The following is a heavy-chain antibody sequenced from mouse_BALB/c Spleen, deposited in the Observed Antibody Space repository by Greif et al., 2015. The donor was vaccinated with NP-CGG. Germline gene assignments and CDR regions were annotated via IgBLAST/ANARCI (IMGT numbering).Heavy chain of an antibody. J-gene: IGHJ4*01. Sequence: LVESGPELVKPGASVKISCKASGYTFTDYYINWVKQKPGQGLEWIGWIYPGSGNTRYNEKFKGKATLTVDTSSSTVYVQLSSLTSEYTSVYFCARSTGTEAMDYWCQVTSVTVSS. CDR3: ARSTGTEAMDY. CDR1: GYTFTDYY. CDR2: IYPGSGNT. D-gene: IGHD4-1*01. V-gene: IGHV1-84*02.